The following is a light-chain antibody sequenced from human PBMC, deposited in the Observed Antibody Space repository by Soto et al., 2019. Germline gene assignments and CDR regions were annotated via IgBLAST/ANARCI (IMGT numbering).Light chain of an antibody. CDR2: GAS. CDR3: QQYGSSPMT. CDR1: QSISSNS. J-gene: IGKJ5*01. V-gene: IGKV3-20*01. Sequence: EIVLTQSPGTLSLSPGERATLSCRASQSISSNSVAWYQQEPGQAPRLLIYGASTRATGIPDRVSGSGSGTDFTLTISRLEPEDFGVYYCQQYGSSPMTFGQGTRLEIK.